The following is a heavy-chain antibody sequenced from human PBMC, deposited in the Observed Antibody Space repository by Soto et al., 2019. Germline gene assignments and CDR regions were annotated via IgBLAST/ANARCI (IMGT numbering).Heavy chain of an antibody. Sequence: PXEFLKTSLQASGYNFSSSWIAWVRQMPGKGLEWMGIIDPNDTQTIYSPSFQGQVTISADKSIDTAYLQWSSLKTSDTAMYYCARHAGNSWKGYYFDYWGQGALVTVSS. CDR3: ARHAGNSWKGYYFDY. CDR1: GYNFSSSW. V-gene: IGHV5-51*01. D-gene: IGHD6-13*01. CDR2: IDPNDTQT. J-gene: IGHJ4*02.